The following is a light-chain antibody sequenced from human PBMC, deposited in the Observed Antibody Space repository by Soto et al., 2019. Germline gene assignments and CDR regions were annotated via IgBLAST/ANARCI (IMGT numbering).Light chain of an antibody. CDR2: GAS. V-gene: IGKV3-20*01. CDR1: QSVSSSY. Sequence: EIVLTQSPGTLSLSPGEIATLSCRASQSVSSSYLAWYQQKPGQAPRLLIYGASSRATGIPERFSGRGSGTDFTLTIRRLEPEDFAVYYCQQDGSSPRTFGQGTKLEI. CDR3: QQDGSSPRT. J-gene: IGKJ2*01.